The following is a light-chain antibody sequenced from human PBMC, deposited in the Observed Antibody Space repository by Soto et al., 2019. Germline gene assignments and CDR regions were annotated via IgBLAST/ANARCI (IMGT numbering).Light chain of an antibody. V-gene: IGLV3-21*02. Sequence: SYELTQPPSVSVAPGQTARITCGGTNIGSKSGHWYQQKPGQAPVLVVYDDSDRPSGIPERFSGSNSGNTATLTISRVEAGDEADYYCQVWDSSSDHLNYVFGTGTKLTVL. CDR1: NIGSKS. CDR2: DDS. J-gene: IGLJ1*01. CDR3: QVWDSSSDHLNYV.